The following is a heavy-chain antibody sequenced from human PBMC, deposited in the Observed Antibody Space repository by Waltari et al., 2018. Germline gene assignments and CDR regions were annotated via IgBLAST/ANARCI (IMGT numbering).Heavy chain of an antibody. Sequence: QVQLVQSGAEVKKPGSSVKVSCKASGGTFSSYAIRWVRQAPGQGLEWMGGIIPSFGTANYAQKFQGRVTITADESTSTAYMELSSLRSEDTAVYYCARSGMRYQLGNYFDYWGQGTLVTVSS. CDR1: GGTFSSYA. D-gene: IGHD2-2*01. CDR2: IIPSFGTA. V-gene: IGHV1-69*01. CDR3: ARSGMRYQLGNYFDY. J-gene: IGHJ4*02.